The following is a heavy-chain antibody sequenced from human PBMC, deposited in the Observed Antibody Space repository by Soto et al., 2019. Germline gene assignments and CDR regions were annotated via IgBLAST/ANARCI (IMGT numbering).Heavy chain of an antibody. V-gene: IGHV4-4*02. J-gene: IGHJ2*01. CDR3: ARYSEQLGPMTTVTLRRWYFDL. Sequence: SETLSLTCAVSGGSISSSNWWSWVRQPPGKGLEWIGEIYHSGSTNYNPSLKSLVTISVDKSKNQFSLKLCSVTAAYTAVYYCARYSEQLGPMTTVTLRRWYFDLWGRGTLVTVSS. D-gene: IGHD4-17*01. CDR2: IYHSGST. CDR1: GGSISSSNW.